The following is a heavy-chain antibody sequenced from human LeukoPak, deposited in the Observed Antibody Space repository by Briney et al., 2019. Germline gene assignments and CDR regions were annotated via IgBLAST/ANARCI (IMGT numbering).Heavy chain of an antibody. V-gene: IGHV3-7*01. Sequence: GGSLRLSCAASGFTFSSYAMSWVRQAPGKGLEWVANIKQDGSEKYYVDSVKGRFTISRDNAKNSLYLQMNSLRAEDTAVYYCARGRDGYSSGWYYFDYWGQGTLVTVSS. CDR1: GFTFSSYA. CDR2: IKQDGSEK. J-gene: IGHJ4*02. D-gene: IGHD6-19*01. CDR3: ARGRDGYSSGWYYFDY.